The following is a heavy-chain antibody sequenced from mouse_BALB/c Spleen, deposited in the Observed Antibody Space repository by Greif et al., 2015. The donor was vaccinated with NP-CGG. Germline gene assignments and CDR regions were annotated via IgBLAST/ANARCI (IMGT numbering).Heavy chain of an antibody. D-gene: IGHD1-2*01. CDR1: GSTFSSFG. J-gene: IGHJ3*01. Sequence: EVHLVESGGGLVQPGGSRKLSCAASGSTFSSFGMHWVRQAPEKGLEWVAYISSGSSTIYYADTVKGRFTISRDNPKNTLFLQMTSLRSEDTAMYYCAAGEYYGYWFAYWGQGTLVTVSA. CDR2: ISSGSSTI. V-gene: IGHV5-17*02. CDR3: AAGEYYGYWFAY.